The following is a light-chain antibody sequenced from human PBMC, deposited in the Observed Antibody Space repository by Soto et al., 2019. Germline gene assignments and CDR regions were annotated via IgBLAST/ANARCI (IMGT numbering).Light chain of an antibody. J-gene: IGLJ2*01. CDR2: EGS. Sequence: QSVLTQPAPVSGSPGQSITISCTGTSSDVGRYNLVSWYQQHPGKAPKVMIYEGSNRPTGVSNRFSGSKSGNTASLTISGLQAEDDADYYCCSYAGSSTVFGGGTKLTVL. V-gene: IGLV2-23*01. CDR3: CSYAGSSTV. CDR1: SSDVGRYNL.